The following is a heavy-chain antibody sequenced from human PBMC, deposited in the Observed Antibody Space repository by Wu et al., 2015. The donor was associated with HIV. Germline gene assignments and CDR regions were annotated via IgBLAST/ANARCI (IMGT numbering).Heavy chain of an antibody. D-gene: IGHD3-16*01. Sequence: QVQLVQSGAEVKKPGSSVKVSCKASGGTFSSYAISWVRQAPGQGLEWMGGIIPIFGTANYAQKFQGRVTITADESTSTAYMELSSLRSEDTAVYYCARVRVGERGDYYYYYMDVWGKGTTVTVSS. CDR3: ARVRVGERGDYYYYYMDV. CDR2: IIPIFGTA. V-gene: IGHV1-69*12. CDR1: GGTFSSYA. J-gene: IGHJ6*03.